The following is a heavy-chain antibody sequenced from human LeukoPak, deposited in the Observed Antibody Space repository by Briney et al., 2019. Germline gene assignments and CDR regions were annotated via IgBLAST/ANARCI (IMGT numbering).Heavy chain of an antibody. CDR2: INYSGDTT. V-gene: IGHV3-23*01. J-gene: IGHJ3*02. Sequence: GGSPRLSCAASEFTFSDYAMNWVRQAPGKGLEWVSTINYSGDTTYDADSVKGRFTISRDDAQNTLYLQMNSLRVEDTAIYYCAKSKNWGYGHGTFDIWGHGTMVTVSS. CDR1: EFTFSDYA. D-gene: IGHD3-16*01. CDR3: AKSKNWGYGHGTFDI.